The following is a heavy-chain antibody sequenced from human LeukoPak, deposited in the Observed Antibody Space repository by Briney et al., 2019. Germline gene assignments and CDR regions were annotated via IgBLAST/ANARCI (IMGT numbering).Heavy chain of an antibody. CDR3: ARYRPYTGYCSSTSCYPIDY. CDR2: MSAYNGNT. Sequence: ASVKVSCKASGYTFTSYGISWVRQAPGQGLEWMGWMSAYNGNTNYAQKLQGRVSMTTDTSTSTAYMELRSLRSDDTALYYCARYRPYTGYCSSTSCYPIDYWGQGTLVTVSS. D-gene: IGHD2-2*01. V-gene: IGHV1-18*01. J-gene: IGHJ4*02. CDR1: GYTFTSYG.